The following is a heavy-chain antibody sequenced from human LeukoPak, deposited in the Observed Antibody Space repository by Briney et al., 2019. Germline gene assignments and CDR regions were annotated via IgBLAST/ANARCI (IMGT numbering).Heavy chain of an antibody. V-gene: IGHV3-23*01. CDR3: AREEHYRRYFAL. D-gene: IGHD3-16*02. CDR1: GFTFSSYA. Sequence: QSGGSLRLSCAASGFTFSSYAMSWVRQAPGKGLEWVSGISGSGSGTYYADSVKGRFTISRDNSKNTLYLQMNTLRAEDTAVYFCAREEHYRRYFALWGRGTLVTVSS. J-gene: IGHJ2*01. CDR2: ISGSGSGT.